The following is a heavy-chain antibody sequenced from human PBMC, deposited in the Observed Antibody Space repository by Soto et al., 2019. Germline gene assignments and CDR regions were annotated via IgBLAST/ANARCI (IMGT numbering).Heavy chain of an antibody. D-gene: IGHD3-16*01. Sequence: GGSLRLSCAASGFTFSNYAMSWVRQAPGKGLEWVSGISGSGDNTYYADSVKGRFTISRDNSKNTLYLQMHSLRAEDTAEYFCAKMITFGGVVDYWGQGTLVTVSS. J-gene: IGHJ4*02. CDR2: ISGSGDNT. CDR1: GFTFSNYA. V-gene: IGHV3-23*01. CDR3: AKMITFGGVVDY.